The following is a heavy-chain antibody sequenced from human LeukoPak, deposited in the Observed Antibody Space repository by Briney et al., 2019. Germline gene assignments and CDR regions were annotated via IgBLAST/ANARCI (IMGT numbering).Heavy chain of an antibody. V-gene: IGHV3-21*06. CDR2: IHSSATYI. J-gene: IGHJ4*02. CDR1: GLLFGGHA. Sequence: GGSLRLSCAASGLLFGGHAMVWIRQAPGKGLKCVSSIHSSATYITYADSVRGRFTISRDNDKNSLFLDMNDLRAEDTAVYYCARAAIRVDFFDSWGQGTLVAVSS. CDR3: ARAAIRVDFFDS. D-gene: IGHD2-2*01.